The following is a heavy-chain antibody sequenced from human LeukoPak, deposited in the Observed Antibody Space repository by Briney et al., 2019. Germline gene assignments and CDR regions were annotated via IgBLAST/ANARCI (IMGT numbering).Heavy chain of an antibody. J-gene: IGHJ4*02. D-gene: IGHD4-11*01. CDR2: SSAYNGNS. CDR1: GYTFTDFG. Sequence: GASVKVSCKASGYTFTDFGISWVRQAPGQGLEWMGWSSAYNGNSNYAQKFQGRVIMTTDTSTSTAYMELRSLRSDHTAVYYCARDLGASTVIFFDYWGQGTLVTVSS. V-gene: IGHV1-18*01. CDR3: ARDLGASTVIFFDY.